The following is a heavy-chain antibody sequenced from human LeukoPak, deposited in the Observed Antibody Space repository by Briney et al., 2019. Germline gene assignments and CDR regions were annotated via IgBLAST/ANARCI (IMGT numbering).Heavy chain of an antibody. D-gene: IGHD3-22*01. CDR1: GFTFNNYA. J-gene: IGHJ4*02. V-gene: IGHV3-23*01. CDR3: AKVRIYYDSSGPFDY. Sequence: GGSLRLSCAASGFTFNNYAMSWVRQTPGKGPEWVSAISGSGGSTYYADSVKGRFTISRDNSKNTLYLQMNSLRAEDTAVYYCAKVRIYYDSSGPFDYWGQGTLVTVSS. CDR2: ISGSGGST.